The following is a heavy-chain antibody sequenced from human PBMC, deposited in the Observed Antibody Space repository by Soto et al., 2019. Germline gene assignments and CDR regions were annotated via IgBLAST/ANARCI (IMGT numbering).Heavy chain of an antibody. J-gene: IGHJ4*02. CDR2: IYYSGST. CDR1: GGAISSHY. Sequence: SETLSLTCTVSGGAISSHYWSWIRQPPGKGLEWIGYIYYSGSTNYNPSLKSRVTISVDRSKNQFSLNLNSLTAADTAVYYCARVSDSSRYYLPHDSWGQGTLVTVSS. V-gene: IGHV4-59*11. CDR3: ARVSDSSRYYLPHDS. D-gene: IGHD3-22*01.